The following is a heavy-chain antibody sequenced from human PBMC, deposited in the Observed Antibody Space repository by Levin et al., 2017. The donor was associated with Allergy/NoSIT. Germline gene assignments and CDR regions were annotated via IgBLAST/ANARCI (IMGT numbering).Heavy chain of an antibody. CDR2: IKQDGSEK. D-gene: IGHD3-22*01. CDR1: GFTFRSYW. J-gene: IGHJ4*02. CDR3: AGGDGSGHSFCDH. V-gene: IGHV3-7*04. Sequence: GGSLRLSCAASGFTFRSYWMTWVRQAPGTGLEWLANIKQDGSEKYYADPVKGRFTISRDNATNSLILQMNTLGAEDTAVYYCAGGDGSGHSFCDHWGQGALVSVSS.